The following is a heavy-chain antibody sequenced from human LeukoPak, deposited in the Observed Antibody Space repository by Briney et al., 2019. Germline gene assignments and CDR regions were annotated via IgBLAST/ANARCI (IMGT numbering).Heavy chain of an antibody. J-gene: IGHJ4*02. CDR2: IRSKTHGETT. CDR3: TRGRSGWYTISDY. Sequence: GGSLRLSCTPSGFTFGDHAMSWVRQAPGKGLEWVTFIRSKTHGETTEYAASVKGRFTISRDDSTSIAYLQMNSLKAEDTAVYYCTRGRSGWYTISDYWGQGTLVTVSS. D-gene: IGHD6-19*01. CDR1: GFTFGDHA. V-gene: IGHV3-49*04.